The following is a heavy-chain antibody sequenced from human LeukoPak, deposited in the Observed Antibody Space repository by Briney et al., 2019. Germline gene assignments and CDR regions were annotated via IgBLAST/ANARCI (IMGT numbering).Heavy chain of an antibody. CDR3: AHRRAVSGFLEWLFDAFDI. CDR1: GFSLSTSGVG. D-gene: IGHD3-3*01. J-gene: IGHJ3*02. V-gene: IGHV2-5*02. Sequence: SGPTLVNPTQTLMLTCTFSGFSLSTSGVGVGWIRQPPGKALEWLALIYWDDDKRYSPSLKSRLTITKDTSKNQVVLTMTNMDPVDTATYYCAHRRAVSGFLEWLFDAFDIWGQGTMVTVSS. CDR2: IYWDDDK.